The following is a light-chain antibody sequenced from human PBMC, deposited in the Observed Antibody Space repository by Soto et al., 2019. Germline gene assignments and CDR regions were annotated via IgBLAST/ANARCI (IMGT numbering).Light chain of an antibody. J-gene: IGKJ2*01. CDR1: QGISSY. Sequence: DIQLTQSPSFLSASVGDRVTITCRASQGISSYLAWYQQNPGKAPKLLIYAASTLQSGFPSRFSGRGSGTEFPLTISSLQPADFATDYCQQLNSYPHTFGQGTQLEIK. V-gene: IGKV1-9*01. CDR2: AAS. CDR3: QQLNSYPHT.